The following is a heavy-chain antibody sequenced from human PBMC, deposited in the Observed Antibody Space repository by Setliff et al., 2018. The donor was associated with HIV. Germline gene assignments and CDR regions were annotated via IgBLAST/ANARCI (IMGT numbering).Heavy chain of an antibody. CDR2: IYSGGTT. D-gene: IGHD3-3*01. Sequence: KTSETLSLTCTVSGGSISSSSYYWGWIRQPPGKGLEWIGNIYSGGTTYYNSSLRSRVTISVDTSKNQFSLKLSSVTAADTAIYYCARVPRITTLRNAFDIWGQGTMVTVSS. CDR3: ARVPRITTLRNAFDI. J-gene: IGHJ3*02. V-gene: IGHV4-39*07. CDR1: GGSISSSSYY.